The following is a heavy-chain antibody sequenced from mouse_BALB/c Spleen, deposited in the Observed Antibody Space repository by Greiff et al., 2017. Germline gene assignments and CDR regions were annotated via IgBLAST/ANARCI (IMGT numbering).Heavy chain of an antibody. D-gene: IGHD4-1*01. CDR2: ISSGGGST. Sequence: EVKLVESGGGLVKPGGSLKLSCAASGFAFSSYDMSWVRQTPEKRLEWVAYISSGGGSTYYPDTVKGRFTISRDNAKNTLYLQMSSLKSEDTAMYYCARHETGTRAMDYWGQGTSVTVSS. CDR1: GFAFSSYD. J-gene: IGHJ4*01. V-gene: IGHV5-12-1*01. CDR3: ARHETGTRAMDY.